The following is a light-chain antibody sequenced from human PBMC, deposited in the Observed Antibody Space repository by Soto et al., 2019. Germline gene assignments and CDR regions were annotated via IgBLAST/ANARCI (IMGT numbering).Light chain of an antibody. CDR2: EVS. CDR1: SSDVGAYNY. J-gene: IGLJ1*01. CDR3: SSYTSSSTYV. V-gene: IGLV2-14*01. Sequence: QSVLTQPASVSGSPGQSITISCTGTSSDVGAYNYVSWYQQHPGKAPKLMIYEVSNRPSGVSNRFSGSKSGNTAPLTISGLQAEDEADYYCSSYTSSSTYVFATGTKVTVL.